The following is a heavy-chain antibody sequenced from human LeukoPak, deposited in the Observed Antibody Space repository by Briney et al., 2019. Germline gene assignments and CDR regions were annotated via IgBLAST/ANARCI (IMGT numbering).Heavy chain of an antibody. CDR3: ARGVSLLTGYMDV. CDR2: ISYDGSNK. CDR1: GFTFSSYG. J-gene: IGHJ6*03. V-gene: IGHV3-30*03. Sequence: GGSLRLSCAASGFTFSSYGMHWVRQAPGKGLEWVAVISYDGSNKYYADSVKGRFTISRDNSKNTLYLQMNSLRAEDTAVYYCARGVSLLTGYMDVWGKGTAVTVSS. D-gene: IGHD5/OR15-5a*01.